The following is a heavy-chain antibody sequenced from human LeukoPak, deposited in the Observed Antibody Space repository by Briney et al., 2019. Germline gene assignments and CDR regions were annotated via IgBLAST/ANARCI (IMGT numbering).Heavy chain of an antibody. Sequence: GGSLRLSCAASGFTFSSYSMNWVRQAPGKGLEWVSPISSSSSYIYCADSVKGRFTISRDNAKNSLYPQMNSLRAEDTAVYYCARGRGSYYYDSSGYGGYWGQGTLVTVSS. D-gene: IGHD3-22*01. CDR3: ARGRGSYYYDSSGYGGY. CDR1: GFTFSSYS. J-gene: IGHJ4*02. V-gene: IGHV3-21*01. CDR2: ISSSSSYI.